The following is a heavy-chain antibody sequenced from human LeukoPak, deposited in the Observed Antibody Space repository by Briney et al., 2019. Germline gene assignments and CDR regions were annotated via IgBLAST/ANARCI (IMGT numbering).Heavy chain of an antibody. J-gene: IGHJ4*02. CDR1: GYTFTSYY. V-gene: IGHV1-46*01. D-gene: IGHD6-13*01. CDR2: INPSGGST. Sequence: GASVKVSCKASGYTFTSYYMHWVRQAPGQGLEWMGIINPSGGSTSYAQKFQGRVTMTRDTSISTAYMELSRLRSDDTAVYYCARYFSSAGGGLGTFWYWGQGTLVTVSS. CDR3: ARYFSSAGGGLGTFWY.